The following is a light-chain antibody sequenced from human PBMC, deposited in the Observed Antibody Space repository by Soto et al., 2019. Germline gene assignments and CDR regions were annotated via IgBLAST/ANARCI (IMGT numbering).Light chain of an antibody. J-gene: IGKJ1*01. Sequence: DIQMTQSASSLSASIGDRVTITCRASQDIRSDLGWYQQKPGKAPKLLIYAASSLQSGVPSRFSGSGYGTDFNLTISSLQTEDFATYYCQQSYSTPRTFGQGTKVDIK. CDR2: AAS. CDR3: QQSYSTPRT. V-gene: IGKV1-39*01. CDR1: QDIRSD.